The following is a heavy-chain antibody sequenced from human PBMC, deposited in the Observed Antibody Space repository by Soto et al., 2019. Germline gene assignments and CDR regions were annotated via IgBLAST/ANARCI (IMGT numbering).Heavy chain of an antibody. CDR3: AREVIPLTTDWYFDL. D-gene: IGHD4-17*01. J-gene: IGHJ2*01. CDR1: GGSISGGVYY. Sequence: QVQLQESGPGLVKPSETLSLTCTVSGGSISGGVYYWSWIRQPPGKGLEWIVYIYASGSTYYNPSLKSRVTISVDTSNNQFSLRLTSVTAADSAVYYCAREVIPLTTDWYFDLWGRGTLVTVSP. CDR2: IYASGST. V-gene: IGHV4-30-4*01.